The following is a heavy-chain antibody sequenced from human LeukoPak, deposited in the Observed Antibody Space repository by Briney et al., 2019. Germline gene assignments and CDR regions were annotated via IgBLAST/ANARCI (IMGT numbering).Heavy chain of an antibody. CDR2: INPNSGGT. D-gene: IGHD4-17*01. J-gene: IGHJ3*02. CDR1: GYTFTGYY. V-gene: IGHV1-2*02. CDR3: AALTTVTTNTLAFDI. Sequence: ASVKVSCKASGYTFTGYYMHWVRQAPGQGLEWMGWINPNSGGTNYAQKFQGRVTMTRDTSISTAYMELSSLRSEDTAVYYCAALTTVTTNTLAFDIWGQGTMVTVSS.